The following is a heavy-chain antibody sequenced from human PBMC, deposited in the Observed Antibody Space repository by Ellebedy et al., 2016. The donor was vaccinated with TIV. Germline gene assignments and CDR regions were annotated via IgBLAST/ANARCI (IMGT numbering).Heavy chain of an antibody. V-gene: IGHV1-2*02. D-gene: IGHD6-13*01. CDR3: ARGRVYGSPSSGLDV. J-gene: IGHJ6*02. CDR2: INPKNGDT. CDR1: GYTFIGYY. Sequence: AASVKVSCKASGYTFIGYYMHWVRQAPGQGLEWMGWINPKNGDTSYAQKFQGRVTMTRDTSISTGYMELSSLRSDDTAVYFCARGRVYGSPSSGLDVWGQGATVTVSS.